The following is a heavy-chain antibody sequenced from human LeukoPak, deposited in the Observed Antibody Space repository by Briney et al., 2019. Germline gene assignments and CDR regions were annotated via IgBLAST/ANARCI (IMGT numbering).Heavy chain of an antibody. CDR3: ARTRHGYWGY. J-gene: IGHJ4*02. D-gene: IGHD5-18*01. V-gene: IGHV3-7*05. CDR2: IKEDGSEK. CDR1: GFTFSSYW. Sequence: GGSLRLSCAASGFTFSSYWMSWVRQAPGQGLEWVANIKEDGSEKNYVDSVKGRFTISRDNAKNSLYLHMNSLRAEDTAVYYCARTRHGYWGYWGQGTLVTVSS.